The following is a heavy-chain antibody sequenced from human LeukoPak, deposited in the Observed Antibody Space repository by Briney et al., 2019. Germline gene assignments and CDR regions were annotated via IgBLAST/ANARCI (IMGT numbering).Heavy chain of an antibody. J-gene: IGHJ4*02. D-gene: IGHD3-22*01. CDR1: GFTFSNAW. Sequence: GGSLRLSCAASGFTFSNAWMSWVRQAPGKGLEWGGRIKSKTDGGATDYAAPVKGRFTISREDSKDTVYLQMNSLRAEDTAVYYCTTAAEYNYDSSAYYQYDYWGQGTLVTVSS. V-gene: IGHV3-15*01. CDR2: IKSKTDGGAT. CDR3: TTAAEYNYDSSAYYQYDY.